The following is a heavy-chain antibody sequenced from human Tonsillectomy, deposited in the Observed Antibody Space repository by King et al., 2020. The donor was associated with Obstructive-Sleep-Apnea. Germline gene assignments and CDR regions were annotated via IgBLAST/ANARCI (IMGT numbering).Heavy chain of an antibody. D-gene: IGHD2-8*01. Sequence: VQLQESGPGLLKPSQTLSLTCTVSGGSISGGDYYWSWIRQPPGKGLEWIGYIYYSGYTYYSPSLKSRVTISVDTSKNQFSLKLNSVTAADTAVYYCARGDFDHFVLVSGAYFDYWGQGTLVTVSS. CDR2: IYYSGYT. CDR1: GGSISGGDYY. J-gene: IGHJ4*02. V-gene: IGHV4-30-4*01. CDR3: ARGDFDHFVLVSGAYFDY.